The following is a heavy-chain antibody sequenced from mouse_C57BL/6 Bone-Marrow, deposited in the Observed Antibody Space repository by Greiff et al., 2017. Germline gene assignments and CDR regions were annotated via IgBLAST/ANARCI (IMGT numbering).Heavy chain of an antibody. V-gene: IGHV1-37*01. D-gene: IGHD2-3*01. CDR3: ARCGRWLLLAMDY. CDR2: INPYNGDT. J-gene: IGHJ4*01. CDR1: GYSFTGYF. Sequence: VQLKQSGPELVKPGASVKISCKASGYSFTGYFMNWVKQSHGKSLEWIGRINPYNGDTFYNQKFKGKATLTVDKSSSTAHMELMSLTSEVFAVYFCARCGRWLLLAMDYWGQGTSVTVSS.